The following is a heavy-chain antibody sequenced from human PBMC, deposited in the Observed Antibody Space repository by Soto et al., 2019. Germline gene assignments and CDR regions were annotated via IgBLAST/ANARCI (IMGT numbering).Heavy chain of an antibody. J-gene: IGHJ6*02. Sequence: QVQLVQSGDEVRKPGSSVKVSCKASGYIFVNYGIAWVRQAPGQGLEWMGWISPYSGNTHYASKVQGRLTMTTETCXSTDYLDLWSLSSDDTAVYYCAMVDNYVTPTPQVVWGQGTKVTVSS. D-gene: IGHD3-16*01. CDR1: GYIFVNYG. CDR3: AMVDNYVTPTPQVV. V-gene: IGHV1-18*01. CDR2: ISPYSGNT.